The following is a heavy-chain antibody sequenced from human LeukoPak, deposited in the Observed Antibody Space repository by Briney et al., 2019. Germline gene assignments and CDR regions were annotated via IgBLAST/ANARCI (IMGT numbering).Heavy chain of an antibody. CDR3: ARHVLENWFDR. D-gene: IGHD1-1*01. J-gene: IGHJ5*02. Sequence: SETLSLTCTVSGGSISSSSYYWGWLRQPPGTGLEWIGSIYYGGSTYYNPSLKSRVTISVDTSKNQFSLKLSSVTAADTAVYYCARHVLENWFDRWGQGTLVTVSS. CDR2: IYYGGST. V-gene: IGHV4-39*01. CDR1: GGSISSSSYY.